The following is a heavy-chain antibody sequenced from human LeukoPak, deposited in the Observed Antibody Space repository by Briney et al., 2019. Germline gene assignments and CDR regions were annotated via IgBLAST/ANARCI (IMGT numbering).Heavy chain of an antibody. CDR1: GGSISSYY. CDR2: IYTSGST. CDR3: ARDVWXTTXXXXXXFXP. Sequence: KSSETLSLTCTVSGGSISSYYWSWIRQPAGKGLEWIGRIYTSGSTNYNPSLKSRVTMSVDTSKNQFSLKLSSVTAADTAVYYCARDVWXTTXXXXXXFXPWGXXTXVTVS. V-gene: IGHV4-4*07. D-gene: IGHD1-7*01. J-gene: IGHJ5*02.